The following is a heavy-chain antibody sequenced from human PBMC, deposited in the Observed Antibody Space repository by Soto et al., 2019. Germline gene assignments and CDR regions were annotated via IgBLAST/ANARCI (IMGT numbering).Heavy chain of an antibody. CDR1: GYKFNNYC. V-gene: IGHV1-18*01. D-gene: IGHD3-3*01. CDR2: ISAYNGNT. CDR3: ERAAGRVPTMSVS. J-gene: IGHJ5*02. Sequence: ASVNVSFKASGYKFNNYCISWVRQAPVQGLEWMGWISAYNGNTKYAQKVQGRVTMTTDTFTTTAYMELIGLRSDDTAVYYCERAAGRVPTMSVSWGQGTMVTVSS.